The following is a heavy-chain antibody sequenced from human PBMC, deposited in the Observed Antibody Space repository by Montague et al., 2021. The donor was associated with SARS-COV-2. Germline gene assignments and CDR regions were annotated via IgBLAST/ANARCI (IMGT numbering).Heavy chain of an antibody. CDR3: ARYSYSGTYFGLNDTFDI. V-gene: IGHV6-1*01. J-gene: IGHJ3*02. Sequence: CAISGDSVYSNNAAWNWIRQSPSRVLEWLGRTCYRSEWYFDYAISLRGRITINPDTSKNQFSLQLDSVTLDDTAVYYCARYSYSGTYFGLNDTFDIWGQGTLVTVSS. CDR1: GDSVYSNNAA. CDR2: TCYRSEWYF. D-gene: IGHD1-26*01.